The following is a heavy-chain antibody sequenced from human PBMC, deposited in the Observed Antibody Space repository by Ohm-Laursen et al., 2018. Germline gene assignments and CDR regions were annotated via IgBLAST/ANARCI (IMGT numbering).Heavy chain of an antibody. CDR1: GGASSGYF. V-gene: IGHV4-34*01. CDR2: INQSGST. D-gene: IGHD5-12*01. CDR3: ARGSGYFKLDV. J-gene: IGHJ6*02. Sequence: LSLTCTVNGGASSGYFWNWIRQPPGEGLGWVGEINQSGSTKYHPSLKSRVTLSADSSNSQFSRRLTSVTAADTAIYYCARGSGYFKLDVWGQGTTVTVSS.